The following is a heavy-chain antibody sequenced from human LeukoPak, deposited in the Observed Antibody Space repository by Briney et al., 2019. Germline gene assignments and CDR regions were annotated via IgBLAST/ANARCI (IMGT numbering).Heavy chain of an antibody. J-gene: IGHJ6*03. V-gene: IGHV3-21*01. CDR2: ISSRSRYI. CDR1: GFTFNTYT. D-gene: IGHD3-16*01. CDR3: ARDSAIVMLAYMDV. Sequence: GGSLRLSCTASGFTFNTYTMNWVRQAPGKGLEWVSSISSRSRYIYYADSVKGRFTTSRDNTKNSLYLQMNNLRAEDTGVYYCARDSAIVMLAYMDVWGKGATVTVSS.